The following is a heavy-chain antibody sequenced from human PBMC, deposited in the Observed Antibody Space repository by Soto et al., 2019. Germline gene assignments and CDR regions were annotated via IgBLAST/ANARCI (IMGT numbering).Heavy chain of an antibody. D-gene: IGHD3-10*01. CDR2: ISYDGSNK. V-gene: IGHV3-30*18. Sequence: PGGSLRLSCAASGFTFSSYGMHWVRQAPGKGLEWVAVISYDGSNKYYADSVKGRFTISRDNSKNTLYLQMNSLRAEDTAVYYCAKDIYYGSGPSWDPYYYYGMDVWGQGTTVTVSS. CDR1: GFTFSSYG. CDR3: AKDIYYGSGPSWDPYYYYGMDV. J-gene: IGHJ6*02.